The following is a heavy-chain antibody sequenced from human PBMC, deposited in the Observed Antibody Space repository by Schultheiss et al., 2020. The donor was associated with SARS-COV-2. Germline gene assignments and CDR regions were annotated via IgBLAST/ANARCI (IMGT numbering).Heavy chain of an antibody. CDR2: IYYSGST. J-gene: IGHJ4*02. CDR3: ARQRLEVAAVDY. CDR1: GVSVSTYC. V-gene: IGHV4-59*08. D-gene: IGHD6-19*01. Sequence: SQTLSLTCTVSGVSVSTYCWNWIRRPPGKGLEWIGYIYYSGSTNYNPSLKSRVTISLDTSKNQFSLKLSSVTAADTAVYYCARQRLEVAAVDYWGQGILVTVSS.